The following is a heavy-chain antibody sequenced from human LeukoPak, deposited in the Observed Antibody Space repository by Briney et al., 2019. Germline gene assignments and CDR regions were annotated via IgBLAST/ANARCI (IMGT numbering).Heavy chain of an antibody. D-gene: IGHD4-17*01. CDR1: GYTFTGYY. V-gene: IGHV1-2*02. J-gene: IGHJ3*02. CDR3: AEGYGEQPLDAFDI. Sequence: ASVTFSCKASGYTFTGYYMQWVRHATGQGLEWMGWINPNSGGTNYAQKFQGRVTMTRDTSISTAYMELSRLRSDDTAVYYCAEGYGEQPLDAFDIWGQGTMVTVSS. CDR2: INPNSGGT.